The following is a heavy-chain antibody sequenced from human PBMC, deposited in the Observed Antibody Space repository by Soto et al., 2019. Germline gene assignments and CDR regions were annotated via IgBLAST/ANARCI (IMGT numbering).Heavy chain of an antibody. Sequence: PGGSLRLSCAASGFAFSSYAMSWVRQTPGKGLEWVSAIGGSGGSTYYADSVKGRFTISRDNSKNTLYLQMNSLRAEDTAVYYCAKASGGSSYSGMDVWGQGTTVTVSS. V-gene: IGHV3-23*01. D-gene: IGHD2-15*01. CDR1: GFAFSSYA. CDR3: AKASGGSSYSGMDV. J-gene: IGHJ6*02. CDR2: IGGSGGST.